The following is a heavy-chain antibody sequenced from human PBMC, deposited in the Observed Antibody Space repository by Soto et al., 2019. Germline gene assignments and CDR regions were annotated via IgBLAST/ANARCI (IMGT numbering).Heavy chain of an antibody. Sequence: GGSLRLSCAVSGFTFSNYGMSWVRQAPGKGLEWVSAIGSSGTTTYYADSVKGRFTISRDNSKNTLYLQMNSLRAEDTAFYYCARVLAAVGTDYWGQGTLVTV. CDR3: ARVLAAVGTDY. CDR1: GFTFSNYG. CDR2: IGSSGTTT. V-gene: IGHV3-23*01. J-gene: IGHJ4*02. D-gene: IGHD6-13*01.